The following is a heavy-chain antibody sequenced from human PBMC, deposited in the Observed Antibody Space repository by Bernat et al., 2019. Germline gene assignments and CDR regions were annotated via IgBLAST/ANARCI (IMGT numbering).Heavy chain of an antibody. CDR1: GFASSTSD. CDR2: IWHDGTNK. D-gene: IGHD1-26*01. J-gene: IGHJ4*02. V-gene: IGHV3-33*01. Sequence: QVQLVETGGGVVQPGGSIRLSCAASGFASSTSDMHWVRHAPAKGLEWVEVIWHDGTNKYYPDSVKGRITIPRENAKNTLYMQLNSLRADDTAVDFWARSPSHLESGRYLYYFDSWGQGTLVTVPS. CDR3: ARSPSHLESGRYLYYFDS.